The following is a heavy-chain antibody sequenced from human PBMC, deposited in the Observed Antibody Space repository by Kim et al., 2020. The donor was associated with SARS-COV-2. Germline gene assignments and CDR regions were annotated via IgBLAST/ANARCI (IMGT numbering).Heavy chain of an antibody. CDR1: GFPFSSFA. CDR3: ARCTLFRGGIMSGNCFD. V-gene: IGHV3-23*01. CDR2: VSGGGDAT. Sequence: GGSLRLSCTTSGFPFSSFAMAWLRQRPGKALEWVSGVSGGGDATYYADAVRGRFTISRDISRNTIHLQMTSLRVDDTAQYYCARCTLFRGGIMSGNCFD. D-gene: IGHD6-13*01. J-gene: IGHJ3*01.